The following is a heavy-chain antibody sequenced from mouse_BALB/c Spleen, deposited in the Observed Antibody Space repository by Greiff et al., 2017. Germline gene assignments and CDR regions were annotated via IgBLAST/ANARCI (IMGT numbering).Heavy chain of an antibody. J-gene: IGHJ4*01. CDR2: IDPANGNT. D-gene: IGHD3-1*01. CDR3: ALRRADY. Sequence: VQLKESGAELVKPGASVKLSCTASGFNIKDTYMHWVKQRPEQGLEWIGRIDPANGNTKYDPKFQGKATITADTSSNTAYLQLSSLTSEDTAVYYCALRRADYWGQGTSVTVSS. V-gene: IGHV14-3*02. CDR1: GFNIKDTY.